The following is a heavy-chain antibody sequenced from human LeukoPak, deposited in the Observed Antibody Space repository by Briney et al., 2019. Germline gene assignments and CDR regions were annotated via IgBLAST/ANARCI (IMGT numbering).Heavy chain of an antibody. CDR3: ARDPVVVPTAIGYWYFDL. V-gene: IGHV1-18*01. J-gene: IGHJ2*01. Sequence: GASVKVSCTASGYSLTAYGISWVRQAPGQGLEWMGCTNFYDGNTKYAQTFQGRVTITTDTSTSTVYMELRSLRSDDTALYYCARDPVVVPTAIGYWYFDLWGRGTLVSVSS. D-gene: IGHD2-2*01. CDR1: GYSLTAYG. CDR2: TNFYDGNT.